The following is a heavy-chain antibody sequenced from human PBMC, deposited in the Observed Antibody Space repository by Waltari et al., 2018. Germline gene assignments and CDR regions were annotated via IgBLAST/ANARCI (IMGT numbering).Heavy chain of an antibody. J-gene: IGHJ4*02. D-gene: IGHD3-3*01. CDR3: ARASKRITIFGVVIMHFDY. CDR2: ISSSSSYI. CDR1: GFTFSSYS. V-gene: IGHV3-21*01. Sequence: EVQLVESGGGLVKPGGSLRLSCAASGFTFSSYSMNWVRQAPGKGLEWVSSISSSSSYIYYADSVKGRFTISRDNAKNSLYLQMNSLRAEDTAVYYCARASKRITIFGVVIMHFDYWGQGTLVTVSS.